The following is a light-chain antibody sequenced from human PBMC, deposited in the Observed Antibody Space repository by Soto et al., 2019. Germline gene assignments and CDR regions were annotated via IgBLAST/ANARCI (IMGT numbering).Light chain of an antibody. Sequence: SYELTQPPSMSVSPGQTATIACSGDKLGDKYVCWYQQKSGESPILVIYQDTKRPSGIPERFSGSNPGSTATLTISGTQSIDEADYYCQAWDGGTVVFGGGTKLTVL. CDR2: QDT. J-gene: IGLJ2*01. CDR3: QAWDGGTVV. V-gene: IGLV3-1*01. CDR1: KLGDKY.